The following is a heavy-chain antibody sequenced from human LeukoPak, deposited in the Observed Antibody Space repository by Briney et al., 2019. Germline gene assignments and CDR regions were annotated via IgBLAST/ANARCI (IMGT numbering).Heavy chain of an antibody. CDR1: GYAFTSYG. CDR2: ISAYNGNT. J-gene: IGHJ4*02. V-gene: IGHV1-18*01. Sequence: ASVKVSCKASGYAFTSYGISWVRQAPGQGLEWMGWISAYNGNTNYAQKLQGRVTMTTDTSTSTAYMELRSLRSDDTAVYYCARRSSGWYVGLHFDYWGQGTLVTVSS. D-gene: IGHD6-19*01. CDR3: ARRSSGWYVGLHFDY.